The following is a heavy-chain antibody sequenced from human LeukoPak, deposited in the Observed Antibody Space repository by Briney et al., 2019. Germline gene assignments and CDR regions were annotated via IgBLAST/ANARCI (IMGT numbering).Heavy chain of an antibody. CDR2: ISSSGSTI. D-gene: IGHD2-15*01. CDR1: GFTFSSYE. Sequence: GGSLRLSCAASGFTFSSYEMNWVRQAPGKGLEWVSYISSSGSTIYYADSVKGRFTISRDNAKNSLYLQMNSLRAEDTAVYYCARFGCSGGSCSIDYWGQGTLVTVSS. V-gene: IGHV3-48*03. J-gene: IGHJ4*02. CDR3: ARFGCSGGSCSIDY.